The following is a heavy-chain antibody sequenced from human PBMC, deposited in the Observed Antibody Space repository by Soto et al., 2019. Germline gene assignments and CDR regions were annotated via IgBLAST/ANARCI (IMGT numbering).Heavy chain of an antibody. CDR3: PKDQGRCCYEIDY. CDR2: ISGSGGST. Sequence: EVQLLESGGGLVQPGGSLRLSCAASGFSFSNYAVTWVRQAPGKGLEWVSTISGSGGSTYYADSVKGRFTISRDNSKNTVYAKMNSLRAEETTVYYCPKDQGRCCYEIDYWGQGTLVPVSS. V-gene: IGHV3-23*01. CDR1: GFSFSNYA. J-gene: IGHJ4*02. D-gene: IGHD3-3*01.